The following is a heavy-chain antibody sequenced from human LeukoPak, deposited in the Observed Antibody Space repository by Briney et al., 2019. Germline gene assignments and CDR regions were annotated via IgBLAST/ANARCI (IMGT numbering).Heavy chain of an antibody. CDR2: ISAYNGNT. J-gene: IGHJ6*03. CDR1: AYTFTSYG. Sequence: ASVKVSCKASAYTFTSYGISWVRQAPGQGLEWMGWISAYNGNTNYAQKLQGRVTMTIDTSTSTAYMELRSLRPDDTAVYYCARDGTYYDFWSGYSSYYYYYMDVWGKGTTVTI. D-gene: IGHD3-3*01. CDR3: ARDGTYYDFWSGYSSYYYYYMDV. V-gene: IGHV1-18*01.